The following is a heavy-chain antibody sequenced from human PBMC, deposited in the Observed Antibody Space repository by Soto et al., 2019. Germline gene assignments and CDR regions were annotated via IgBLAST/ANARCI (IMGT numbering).Heavy chain of an antibody. CDR2: ISGGGTT. D-gene: IGHD6-19*01. Sequence: PGGSLRLSCAAYGFTFSNYAMNWVRQAPGKGLEWVSSISGGGTTYYADSVKGRFTISRDNSKNTLYLQMNSLRAEDTALFYCAKAEHSNGYYYFDYWGQGSLVTVYS. J-gene: IGHJ4*02. CDR1: GFTFSNYA. CDR3: AKAEHSNGYYYFDY. V-gene: IGHV3-23*01.